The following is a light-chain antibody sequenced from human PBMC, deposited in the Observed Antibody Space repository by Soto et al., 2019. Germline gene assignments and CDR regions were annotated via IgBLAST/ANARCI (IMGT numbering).Light chain of an antibody. CDR1: LNFRNW. Sequence: DIQMTQSPSSLSASVGDRVTITCRASLNFRNWLAWYPQKPGEARKLLIYDGYTLERGVPSRLSGSGSETEFTLTLSSLQPDDLATYSCQQYDHSSRTFGGGKKVEV. CDR3: QQYDHSSRT. V-gene: IGKV1-5*01. J-gene: IGKJ4*01. CDR2: DGY.